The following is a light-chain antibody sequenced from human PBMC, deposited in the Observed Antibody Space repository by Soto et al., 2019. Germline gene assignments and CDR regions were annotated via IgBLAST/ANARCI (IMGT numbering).Light chain of an antibody. CDR2: GAS. J-gene: IGKJ1*01. CDR3: QQYNNWPGT. Sequence: EIVMTQSPATLSVSPGERATLSCRASQSVSSTLAWYQQKPGQAPRLLIYGASTRATGIPARFSGSGSGTEFTLTISSLQSADFAVYYCQQYNNWPGTFGQGTKVDIK. V-gene: IGKV3-15*01. CDR1: QSVSST.